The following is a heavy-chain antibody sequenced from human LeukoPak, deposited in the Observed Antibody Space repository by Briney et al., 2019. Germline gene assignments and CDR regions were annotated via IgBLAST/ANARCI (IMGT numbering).Heavy chain of an antibody. J-gene: IGHJ6*02. D-gene: IGHD3-16*01. CDR1: GYAFTDYY. CDR2: INPYSGGT. CDR3: ARVPGELRVYHYSGMDV. V-gene: IGHV1-2*02. Sequence: ASVKVSCKASGYAFTDYYTHWVRQTPGQGLEWMGWINPYSGGTNYAQKFQGRVTLTRDTSISTDYMELNRLRSDDTAVYYCARVPGELRVYHYSGMDVWGQGTTVTVSS.